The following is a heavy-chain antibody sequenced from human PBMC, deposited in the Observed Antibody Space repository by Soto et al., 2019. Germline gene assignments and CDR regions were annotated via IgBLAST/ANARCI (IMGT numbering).Heavy chain of an antibody. CDR3: ARGHDYYDFWSGYYRVNWFDP. CDR1: GYTFTSYD. J-gene: IGHJ5*02. Sequence: ASVKVSCKASGYTFTSYDINWVRQATGQGLERMGWMNPNSGNTGYAQKFQGRVTMTRNTSISTAYMELSSLRSEDTAVYYCARGHDYYDFWSGYYRVNWFDPWGQGTLVTVSS. V-gene: IGHV1-8*01. CDR2: MNPNSGNT. D-gene: IGHD3-3*01.